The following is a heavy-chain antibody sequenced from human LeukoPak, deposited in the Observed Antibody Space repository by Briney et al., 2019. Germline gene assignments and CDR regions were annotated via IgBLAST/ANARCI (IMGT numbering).Heavy chain of an antibody. V-gene: IGHV3-30*18. CDR3: AKDRTSSKYSSSWYGGSFDY. Sequence: GGCRRLSWADAGCTFSSYGMHWVRQAPGKGLEWVAVISYEGSNKYYADSVKGRFTISRDNSKTTLYLHMNSLRAEDTAVYYCAKDRTSSKYSSSWYGGSFDYWGQGTLVTVSS. J-gene: IGHJ4*02. CDR2: ISYEGSNK. D-gene: IGHD6-13*01. CDR1: GCTFSSYG.